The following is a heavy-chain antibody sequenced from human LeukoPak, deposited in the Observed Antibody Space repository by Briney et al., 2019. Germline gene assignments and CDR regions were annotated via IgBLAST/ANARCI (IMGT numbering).Heavy chain of an antibody. Sequence: GGSLRLSCAASGFTFSSYDMHWVRHATGKGLEWVSAIGTAGDTYYPGSVKGRFTISRENAKNSLYLQMNSLRAGDTAVYYCARGLVVPSYWYFDLWGRGTLVTVSS. CDR1: GFTFSSYD. V-gene: IGHV3-13*01. CDR2: IGTAGDT. D-gene: IGHD2-8*02. J-gene: IGHJ2*01. CDR3: ARGLVVPSYWYFDL.